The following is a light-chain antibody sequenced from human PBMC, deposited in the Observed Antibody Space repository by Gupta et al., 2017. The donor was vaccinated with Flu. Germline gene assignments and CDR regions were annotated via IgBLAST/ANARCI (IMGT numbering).Light chain of an antibody. J-gene: IGLJ2*01. Sequence: VTISCTRSSGSIVSNYVQWYQQSPARSPPTVIHYKNRRPSGVPARFSCATDCASTSALLNTSGLKADDEAYYYSPYYDRSSHVVFGRGTK. CDR1: SGSIVSNY. V-gene: IGLV6-57*01. CDR2: YKN. CDR3: PYYDRSSHVV.